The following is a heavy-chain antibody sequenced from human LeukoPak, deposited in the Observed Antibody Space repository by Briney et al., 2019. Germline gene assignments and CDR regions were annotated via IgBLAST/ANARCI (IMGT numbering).Heavy chain of an antibody. D-gene: IGHD5-18*01. J-gene: IGHJ4*02. CDR3: ARRRYSYGYPNY. Sequence: SETLSLTCTVSGGSISSYYWSWIRQPPGKGLEWIGSIYYTGSAYYNPSLKSRVTISVDTSKNQFSLNLSSVTAADTAVYYCARRRYSYGYPNYWGQGTLVTVSS. V-gene: IGHV4-59*05. CDR2: IYYTGSA. CDR1: GGSISSYY.